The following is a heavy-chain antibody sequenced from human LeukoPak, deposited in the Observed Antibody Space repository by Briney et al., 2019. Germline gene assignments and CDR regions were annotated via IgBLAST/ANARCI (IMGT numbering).Heavy chain of an antibody. Sequence: GGSLRLSCAASGFTFSDDYMSWIRQAPGKGLEWVSAISATGGSAYYADSVKGRFTSSRDNSKNTLYLQMNSLRAEDTAVYYCAKAKATAFLNWFDPWGQGTLVTVSS. CDR1: GFTFSDDY. J-gene: IGHJ5*02. V-gene: IGHV3-23*01. D-gene: IGHD6-13*01. CDR3: AKAKATAFLNWFDP. CDR2: ISATGGSA.